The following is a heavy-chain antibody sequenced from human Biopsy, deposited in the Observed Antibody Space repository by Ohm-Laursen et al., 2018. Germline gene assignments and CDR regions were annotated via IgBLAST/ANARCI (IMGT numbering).Heavy chain of an antibody. D-gene: IGHD3-3*01. V-gene: IGHV1-2*02. J-gene: IGHJ6*02. Sequence: GASVKVSCKASGYTYPDYYVHWVRQAPGQGLEWMGWIKPNNGDTDYSQRFQGRVTLAWGRSASTGYMEVSSLRSGDTALYYCATRGGDDFWSGHYSEIYYYYTLDVWGQGTTVTVSS. CDR2: IKPNNGDT. CDR3: ATRGGDDFWSGHYSEIYYYYTLDV. CDR1: GYTYPDYY.